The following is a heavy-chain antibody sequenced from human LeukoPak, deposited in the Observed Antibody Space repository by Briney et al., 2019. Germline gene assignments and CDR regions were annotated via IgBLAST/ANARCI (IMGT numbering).Heavy chain of an antibody. D-gene: IGHD6-13*01. CDR1: GYTFTSYA. J-gene: IGHJ4*02. CDR3: AIGYSSNWYDPALDY. CDR2: INTGNGNT. V-gene: IGHV1-3*04. Sequence: ASVKVSCKASGYTFTSYAMHWVRQAPGQRLEWMGWINTGNGNTKYSQKFQGRVTITRDTSASTAYMELSSLRSEDTAVYYCAIGYSSNWYDPALDYWGQGTLVTVSS.